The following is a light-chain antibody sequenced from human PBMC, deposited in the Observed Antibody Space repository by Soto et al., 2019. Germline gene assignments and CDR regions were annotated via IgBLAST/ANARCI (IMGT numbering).Light chain of an antibody. Sequence: QSALTQPASVSGSSGQSITISCTGTSSDVGAYNYVSLYQQHPGKAPKLMISAVTNRPSGVSNRVSGSKSGNTAALTISGLQAEYEAAYYCSSDPTIMYYVFGPGTNVTVL. J-gene: IGLJ1*01. V-gene: IGLV2-14*03. CDR2: AVT. CDR3: SSDPTIMYYV. CDR1: SSDVGAYNY.